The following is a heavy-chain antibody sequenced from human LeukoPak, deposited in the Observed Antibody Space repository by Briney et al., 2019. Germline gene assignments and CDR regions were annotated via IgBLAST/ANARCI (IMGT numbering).Heavy chain of an antibody. J-gene: IGHJ6*03. CDR3: AAGILSNYYYMDV. CDR2: IYYSGST. D-gene: IGHD2-15*01. V-gene: IGHV4-59*01. Sequence: SETLSLTCTVSGGSISSYYWSWIRQPPGKGLEGIGYIYYSGSTNYNPSLKSRVTISVDTSKNQFSLKLSSVTAADTAVYYCAAGILSNYYYMDVWGKGTTVTVSS. CDR1: GGSISSYY.